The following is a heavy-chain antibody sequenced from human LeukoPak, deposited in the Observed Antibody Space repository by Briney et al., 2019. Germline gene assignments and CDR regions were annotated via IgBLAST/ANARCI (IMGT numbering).Heavy chain of an antibody. Sequence: SETLSLTCSVSGVSISSSNSYWGWIRQPPGKGLEWIGSIYYTGNTYYNASLKSQVSISVDTSKNQFSLRLTSVTAADTAVYFCARQTGSGLFILPGGQGTLVTASS. CDR3: ARQTGSGLFILP. CDR2: IYYTGNT. D-gene: IGHD3/OR15-3a*01. J-gene: IGHJ4*02. CDR1: GVSISSSNSY. V-gene: IGHV4-39*01.